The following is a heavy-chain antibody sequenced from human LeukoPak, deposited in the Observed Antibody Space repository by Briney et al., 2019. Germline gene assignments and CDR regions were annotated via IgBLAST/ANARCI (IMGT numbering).Heavy chain of an antibody. V-gene: IGHV4-39*07. CDR2: IYYSGST. CDR3: AGAYASDYGDAFDI. J-gene: IGHJ3*02. Sequence: PSETLSLTCTVSGGSISSTSYYWGWIRQPPGKGLEWIGSIYYSGSTYYSPSLKSRVTISVDTSKNQFSLKLSSVTAADTAVYYCAGAYASDYGDAFDIWGQGPMVTVSS. CDR1: GGSISSTSYY. D-gene: IGHD4-17*01.